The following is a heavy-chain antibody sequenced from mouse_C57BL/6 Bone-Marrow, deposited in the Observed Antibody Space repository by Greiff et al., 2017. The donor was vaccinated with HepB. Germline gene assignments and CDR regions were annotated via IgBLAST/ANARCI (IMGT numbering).Heavy chain of an antibody. CDR1: GYSITSGYY. J-gene: IGHJ3*01. V-gene: IGHV3-6*01. D-gene: IGHD3-3*01. CDR3: AKKGSAWFAY. CDR2: ISYDGSN. Sequence: EVQLQQSGPGLVKPSQSLSLTCSVTGYSITSGYYWNWIRQFPGNKLEWMGYISYDGSNNYNPSLKNRISITRDTSKNQFFLKLNSVTTEDTATYYCAKKGSAWFAYWGQGTLVTVSA.